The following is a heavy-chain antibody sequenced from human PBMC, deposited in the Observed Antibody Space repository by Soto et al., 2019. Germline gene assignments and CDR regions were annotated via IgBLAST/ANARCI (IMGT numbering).Heavy chain of an antibody. V-gene: IGHV3-23*01. D-gene: IGHD2-8*01. CDR3: AKVTGPSAGVVN. CDR2: MSGRGGST. Sequence: GSLRLSCVASGFTLNNYAMTWVRQAPGKGLEWVSAMSGRGGSTFYADSVKGRFTISRDNSKNTLYLQIHSLRAEDTAVYYCAKVTGPSAGVVNWGQGTLVTVSS. J-gene: IGHJ4*02. CDR1: GFTLNNYA.